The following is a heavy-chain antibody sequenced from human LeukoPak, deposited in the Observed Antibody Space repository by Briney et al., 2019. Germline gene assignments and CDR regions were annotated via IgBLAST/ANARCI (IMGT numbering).Heavy chain of an antibody. CDR1: GFTFSSYA. J-gene: IGHJ4*02. CDR2: SSGSGGST. V-gene: IGHV3-23*01. Sequence: QPGGSLRLSCAASGFTFSSYAMSWVRQAPGKGLEWVSASSGSGGSTYYADSVKGRFTISRDNSKNTLYLQMNSLRAEDTAVYYCAKEEGYCSSTSCYHAFDYWGQGTLVTVSS. CDR3: AKEEGYCSSTSCYHAFDY. D-gene: IGHD2-2*01.